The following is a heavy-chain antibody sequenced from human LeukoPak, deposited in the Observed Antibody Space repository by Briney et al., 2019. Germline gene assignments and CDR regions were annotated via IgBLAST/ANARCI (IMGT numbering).Heavy chain of an antibody. J-gene: IGHJ6*02. Sequence: GGSLRLSCAASGFTFSSYWMNWARQAPGKGLEWVASINHNGNVNHYVDSVKGRFTISRDNAENSLYLQMSNLRAEDTAVYFCARGGGLDVWGQGATVTVSS. D-gene: IGHD3-16*01. CDR3: ARGGGLDV. CDR1: GFTFSSYW. V-gene: IGHV3-7*03. CDR2: INHNGNVN.